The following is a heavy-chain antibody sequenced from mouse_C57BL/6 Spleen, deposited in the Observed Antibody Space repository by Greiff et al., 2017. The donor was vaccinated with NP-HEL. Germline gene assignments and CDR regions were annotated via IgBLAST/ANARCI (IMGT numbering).Heavy chain of an antibody. V-gene: IGHV2-2*01. CDR1: GFSLTSYG. Sequence: VKLMESGPGLVQPSQSLSITCTVSGFSLTSYGVHWVRQSPGKGLEWLGVIWSGGGTAYNAAFISRLSISTDNSKSQVFFKMNSLQADDTAIYYCARWDDGYPFAYWGQGTLVTVSA. CDR2: IWSGGGT. CDR3: ARWDDGYPFAY. D-gene: IGHD2-3*01. J-gene: IGHJ3*01.